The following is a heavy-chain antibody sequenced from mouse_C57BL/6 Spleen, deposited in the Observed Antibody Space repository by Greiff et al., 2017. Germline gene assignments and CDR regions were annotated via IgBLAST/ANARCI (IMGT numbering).Heavy chain of an antibody. CDR2: ISYAGSN. J-gene: IGHJ2*01. Sequence: VQLQQSGPGLVKPSQSLSLTCSVTGYSITSGYYWNWIRQFPGNKLEWMGYISYAGSNNYNPSLKNRISNTRDTSKNQFFLKLNSVTTEDTATYYCARFYYGSSGFYFDYWGQGTTLTVSS. D-gene: IGHD1-1*01. V-gene: IGHV3-6*01. CDR3: ARFYYGSSGFYFDY. CDR1: GYSITSGYY.